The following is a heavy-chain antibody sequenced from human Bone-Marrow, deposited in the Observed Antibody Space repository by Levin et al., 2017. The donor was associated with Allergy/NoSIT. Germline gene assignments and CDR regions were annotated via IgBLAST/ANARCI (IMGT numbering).Heavy chain of an antibody. J-gene: IGHJ4*02. D-gene: IGHD1-14*01. V-gene: IGHV2-5*02. CDR3: AHIPNSRGYNLFYYFDY. CDR1: GFSLSTSGVG. Sequence: SGPTLMKPTQTLTLTCTFSGFSLSTSGVGVGWIRQPPGKALEWLALIYWDDDKRYSPSLKSRLTFTKDTSKNQVVLTMTNMDPVDTATYYCAHIPNSRGYNLFYYFDYWGQGTLVTVSS. CDR2: IYWDDDK.